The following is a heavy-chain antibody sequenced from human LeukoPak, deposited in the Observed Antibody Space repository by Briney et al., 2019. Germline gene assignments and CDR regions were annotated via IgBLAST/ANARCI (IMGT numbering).Heavy chain of an antibody. Sequence: GGSLRLSCAASGFTFSRYWTSWVRQAPGKGLERVANIKQNGSEKYYADSVKGRFTISRDNSKNTLYLQMNSLRAEDTAVYYCAKDLGDERDVWGQGTTVTVSS. V-gene: IGHV3-7*01. CDR2: IKQNGSEK. CDR3: AKDLGDERDV. J-gene: IGHJ6*02. D-gene: IGHD5-24*01. CDR1: GFTFSRYW.